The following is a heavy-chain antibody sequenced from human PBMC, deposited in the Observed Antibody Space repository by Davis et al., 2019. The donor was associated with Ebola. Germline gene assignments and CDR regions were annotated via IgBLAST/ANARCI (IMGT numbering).Heavy chain of an antibody. CDR1: GYTFTSYD. D-gene: IGHD1-1*01. Sequence: AASVKVSCKASGYTFTSYDINWVRQATGQGLEWMGIINPSGGSTSYAQKFQGRVTMTRDTSTSTVYMELSSLRSEDTAVYYCARDQFHGNYYYYYGMDVWGQGTTVTVSS. CDR2: INPSGGST. J-gene: IGHJ6*02. CDR3: ARDQFHGNYYYYYGMDV. V-gene: IGHV1-46*01.